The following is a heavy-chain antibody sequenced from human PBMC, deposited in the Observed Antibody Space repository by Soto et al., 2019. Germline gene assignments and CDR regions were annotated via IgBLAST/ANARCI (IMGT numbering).Heavy chain of an antibody. Sequence: SVKVSCKASEGAFTTHAMHWVRQSPGQSLEWMGWINGGTGQTKHSQRFQVRVNITRDTSASTAYMELSGLRSEDTAVYYCARGKGMEENYYYYGLDIWGQGTTVTVSS. D-gene: IGHD1-1*01. V-gene: IGHV1-3*01. CDR3: ARGKGMEENYYYYGLDI. CDR2: INGGTGQT. J-gene: IGHJ6*02. CDR1: EGAFTTHA.